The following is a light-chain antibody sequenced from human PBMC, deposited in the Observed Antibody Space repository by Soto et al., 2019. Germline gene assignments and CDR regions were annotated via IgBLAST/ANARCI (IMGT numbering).Light chain of an antibody. CDR3: QQYGSSPWT. Sequence: EIVLTQSPGTLSLYPGERATLSCRASQSVSSNYLAWCQQKPGQAPRLLIYGASSRATGIPDRFSGSGSGTDFTLTISRLEPEDFAVYYCQQYGSSPWTFGQGTKVEIK. CDR2: GAS. J-gene: IGKJ1*01. V-gene: IGKV3-20*01. CDR1: QSVSSNY.